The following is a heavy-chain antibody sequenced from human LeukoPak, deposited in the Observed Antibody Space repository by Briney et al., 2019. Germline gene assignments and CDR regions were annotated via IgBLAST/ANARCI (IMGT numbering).Heavy chain of an antibody. J-gene: IGHJ4*02. D-gene: IGHD4-17*01. CDR2: IYYSGST. CDR3: ARHFLTRGNEVTTPPDY. V-gene: IGHV4-39*01. CDR1: GGSISSSSYY. Sequence: SETLSLTCTVSGGSISSSSYYWGWSRQPPGEGLEWIGSIYYSGSTYYNPSLKSRVTISVDTSKNQFSLKLSSVTAADTAVYYCARHFLTRGNEVTTPPDYWGQGTLVTVSS.